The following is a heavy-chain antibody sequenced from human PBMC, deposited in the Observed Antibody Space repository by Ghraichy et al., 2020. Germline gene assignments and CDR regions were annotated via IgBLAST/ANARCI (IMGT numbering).Heavy chain of an antibody. J-gene: IGHJ4*02. CDR2: IYYSGST. Sequence: SQTLSLTCAVSGGSISSGGYSWSWIRQPPGKGLEWIGYIYYSGSTYYNPSLKSRVTISVDTSKNQFSLKLSSVTAADTAVYYCASSRPYYDILTGYYLGSYYFDYWGQGTLVTVSS. D-gene: IGHD3-9*01. CDR3: ASSRPYYDILTGYYLGSYYFDY. V-gene: IGHV4-30-4*07. CDR1: GGSISSGGYS.